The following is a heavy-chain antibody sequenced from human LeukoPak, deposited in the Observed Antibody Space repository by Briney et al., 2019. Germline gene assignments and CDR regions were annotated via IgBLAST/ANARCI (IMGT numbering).Heavy chain of an antibody. D-gene: IGHD3-22*01. CDR2: ISGSGGST. V-gene: IGHV3-23*01. CDR1: GFTFSSYA. J-gene: IGHJ4*02. CDR3: ANKGSSGYYYYFDY. Sequence: QPGGSLRLSCAASGFTFSSYAMSWVRQAPGKGLEWVSAISGSGGSTYYADSVKGRFTISRDNSKNTLYLQANSLRAEDTAVYYCANKGSSGYYYYFDYWGQGTLVTVSS.